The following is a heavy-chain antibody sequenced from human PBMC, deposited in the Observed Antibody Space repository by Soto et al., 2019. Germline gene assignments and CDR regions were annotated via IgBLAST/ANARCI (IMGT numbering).Heavy chain of an antibody. V-gene: IGHV1-69*13. J-gene: IGHJ4*02. D-gene: IGHD5-18*01. CDR3: ARVVGYSSGPFDY. CDR1: GGTFSSYA. CDR2: IIPIFGTA. Sequence: SVKVSCKXSGGTFSSYAISWVRQAPGQGLEWMGGIIPIFGTANYAQKFQVRVTITADESTSTAYMEMSSLRSEDMAVYYCARVVGYSSGPFDYWGQGTLVTVSS.